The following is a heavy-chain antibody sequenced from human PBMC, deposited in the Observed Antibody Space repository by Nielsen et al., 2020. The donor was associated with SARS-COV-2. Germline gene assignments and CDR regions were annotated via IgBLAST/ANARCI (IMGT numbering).Heavy chain of an antibody. Sequence: GRQAPGKGLEWVSGISWNGGSTGYADSVKGRFTISRDNAKNSLYLQMNSLRAEDTAVYYCARGSDYYDSSGLVWGQGTMVTVSS. V-gene: IGHV3-20*03. J-gene: IGHJ3*01. CDR2: ISWNGGST. D-gene: IGHD3-22*01. CDR3: ARGSDYYDSSGLV.